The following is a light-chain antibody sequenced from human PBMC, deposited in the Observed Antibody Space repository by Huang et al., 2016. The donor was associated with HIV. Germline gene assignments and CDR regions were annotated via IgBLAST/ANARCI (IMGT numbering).Light chain of an antibody. CDR2: AAP. J-gene: IGKJ4*01. CDR1: QTITTF. Sequence: DIQMTQSPSSLSASVGDIVIMTFRASQTITTFLNWYQQRPGKAPKLLLYAAPSLQSGVPSMFSGSGSVTDFTLTISSLQPEDFATYYCQQSYSSLLSFGGGTKVAIK. CDR3: QQSYSSLLS. V-gene: IGKV1-39*01.